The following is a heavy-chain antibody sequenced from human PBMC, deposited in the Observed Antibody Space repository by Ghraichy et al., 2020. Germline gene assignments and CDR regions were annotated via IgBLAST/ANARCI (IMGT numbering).Heavy chain of an antibody. J-gene: IGHJ6*02. CDR1: GFTVSNNY. Sequence: GGSLRLSCAASGFTVSNNYMSWVRQAPGKGLEWVSVIYSGGSTYYADSVKGRFTISRDNSKNTLYLQMNSLRAEDTAVYYCAREQEEDYYGMDVWGQGTTVTVSS. CDR2: IYSGGST. CDR3: AREQEEDYYGMDV. V-gene: IGHV3-53*01.